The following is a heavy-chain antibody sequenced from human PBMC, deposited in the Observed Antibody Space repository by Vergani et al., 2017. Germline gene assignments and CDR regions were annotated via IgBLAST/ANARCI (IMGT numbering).Heavy chain of an antibody. V-gene: IGHV4-34*01. J-gene: IGHJ2*01. Sequence: QVQLQQWGAGLLKPSETLSLTCAVYGGSFSGYYWSWIRQPPGKGLEWIGEINHSGSTNYNPSLKSRVTISVDTSKNQISLKLTSVTAADTAVYYCARRRIGYCSGGSCYAWYFDLWGRGTLVTVSS. CDR3: ARRRIGYCSGGSCYAWYFDL. D-gene: IGHD2-15*01. CDR2: INHSGST. CDR1: GGSFSGYY.